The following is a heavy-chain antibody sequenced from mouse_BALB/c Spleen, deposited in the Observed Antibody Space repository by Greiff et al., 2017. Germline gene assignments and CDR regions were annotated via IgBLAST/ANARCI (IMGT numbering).Heavy chain of an antibody. CDR3: ARERNGNIWYFDV. V-gene: IGHV2-9*02. J-gene: IGHJ1*01. Sequence: QVQLKESGPGLVAPSQSLSITCTVSGFSLTSYGVHWVRQPPGKGLEWLGVIWAGGSTNYNSALMSRLSISKDNSKSQVFLKMNSLQTDDTAMYYCARERNGNIWYFDVWGAGSTVTVSS. D-gene: IGHD2-1*01. CDR1: GFSLTSYG. CDR2: IWAGGST.